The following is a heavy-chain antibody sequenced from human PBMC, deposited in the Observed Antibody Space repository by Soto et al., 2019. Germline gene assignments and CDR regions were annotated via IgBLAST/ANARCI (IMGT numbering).Heavy chain of an antibody. CDR1: GGSISSSSYF. J-gene: IGHJ5*02. V-gene: IGHV4-39*01. Sequence: QLQLQESGPGLVKPSETLSLTCTVSGGSISSSSYFWGWIRQPPGKGLEWIGRIYYSGSTYYNPSLKSGVTVSVDTSKNQFSLKLSSVTAADTAVYYCARHPSDFWFDPWGQGTLVTVSS. CDR2: IYYSGST. CDR3: ARHPSDFWFDP. D-gene: IGHD2-21*02.